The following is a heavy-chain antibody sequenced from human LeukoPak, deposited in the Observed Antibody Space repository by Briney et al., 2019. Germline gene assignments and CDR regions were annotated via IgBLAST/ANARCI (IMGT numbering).Heavy chain of an antibody. D-gene: IGHD5-12*01. Sequence: SETLSLTCTVSGDSISSGGYYWSWIRQHPGKGLEWIGYISYSGNTYYNPSLKCRAAISADTPKNQFSLKLSSTTAADTAVYYCARAPVATPSEFDYWGQGTLVTVSS. CDR3: ARAPVATPSEFDY. CDR1: GDSISSGGYY. CDR2: ISYSGNT. V-gene: IGHV4-31*03. J-gene: IGHJ4*02.